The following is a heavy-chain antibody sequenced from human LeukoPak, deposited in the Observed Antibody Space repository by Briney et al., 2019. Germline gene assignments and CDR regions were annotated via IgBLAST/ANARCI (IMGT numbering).Heavy chain of an antibody. CDR2: IYYSGST. V-gene: IGHV4-59*01. CDR1: GGSISSYY. Sequence: PSETLSLTCTVSGGSISSYYWSWIRQPPGKGLEWIGYIYYSGSTNYNPSLKGRVTISVDTSKNQFSLKLSSVTAADTAVYYCARRPYGDYFDYWGQGTLVTVSS. CDR3: ARRPYGDYFDY. D-gene: IGHD4-17*01. J-gene: IGHJ4*02.